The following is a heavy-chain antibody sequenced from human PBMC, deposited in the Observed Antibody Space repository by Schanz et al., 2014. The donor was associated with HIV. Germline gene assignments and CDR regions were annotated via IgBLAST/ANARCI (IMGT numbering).Heavy chain of an antibody. CDR3: AKGQRGVVRGDIDY. CDR2: ISGSGLST. V-gene: IGHV3-23*04. J-gene: IGHJ4*02. CDR1: GFTVSNNY. D-gene: IGHD3-10*01. Sequence: EVQLVESGGGLIQPGGSLRLSCAASGFTVSNNYMSWVRQAPGKGLEWVSVISGSGLSTYYADSVKGRFTISRDNSKNTLYLQMNSLRAKDTAVYYCAKGQRGVVRGDIDYWGQGTLVTVSS.